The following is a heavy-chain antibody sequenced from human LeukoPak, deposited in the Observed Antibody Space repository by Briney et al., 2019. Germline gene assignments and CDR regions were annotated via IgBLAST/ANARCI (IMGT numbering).Heavy chain of an antibody. CDR3: AKVSGYCSGGSRFNY. CDR2: ISGSGGST. V-gene: IGHV3-23*01. J-gene: IGHJ4*02. D-gene: IGHD2-15*01. Sequence: GGSLRLSCAASGFTFSIYAMSWVRQAPGKGLEWVSAISGSGGSTYYADSVKGRFTISRDNSKNTLYLQMNSLRAEDTAVYYCAKVSGYCSGGSRFNYWGQGTLVTVSS. CDR1: GFTFSIYA.